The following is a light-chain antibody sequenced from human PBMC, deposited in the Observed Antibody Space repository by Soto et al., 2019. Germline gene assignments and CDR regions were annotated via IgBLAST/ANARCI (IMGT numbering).Light chain of an antibody. V-gene: IGKV1-5*01. CDR3: QQYNSYSQT. CDR1: QNINYW. J-gene: IGKJ1*01. CDR2: DAS. Sequence: DIQMTQSPSTLSASVGDRVTITCRASQNINYWLAWYQQKPGKAPKLVIYDASSLESGVPSRFSGSGSGTEFTLTISSLQPDDFAPYYCQQYNSYSQTFGQGTKVEIK.